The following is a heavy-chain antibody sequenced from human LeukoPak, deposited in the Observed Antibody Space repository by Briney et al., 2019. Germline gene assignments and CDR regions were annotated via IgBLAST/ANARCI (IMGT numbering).Heavy chain of an antibody. CDR1: GFTVKDNF. D-gene: IGHD6-13*01. V-gene: IGHV3-66*01. CDR3: ARDSLSIAAAKTDY. J-gene: IGHJ4*02. CDR2: LYGGGST. Sequence: GGSLRLSCAASGFTVKDNFMSWVRQAPGKGLEWVSVLYGGGSTYYADSVKGRFTISRDNSTNTLYLQMNSLRAEDTAVYYCARDSLSIAAAKTDYWGQGTLVTVSS.